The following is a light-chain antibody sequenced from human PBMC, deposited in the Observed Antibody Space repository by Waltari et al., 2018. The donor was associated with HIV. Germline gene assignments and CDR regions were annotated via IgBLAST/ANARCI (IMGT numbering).Light chain of an antibody. J-gene: IGLJ3*02. CDR3: QSYDSSLRGGV. CDR1: SSNIGAGYD. V-gene: IGLV1-40*01. CDR2: GNN. Sequence: QSVLTQPPSVSGAPGQRVTISCPGTSSNIGAGYDVHWYQHLPGTAPKLLIYGNNNRPSGGPDRFPGSKAGTSASLAITGLQAEDEADYYCQSYDSSLRGGVFGGGTKLTVL.